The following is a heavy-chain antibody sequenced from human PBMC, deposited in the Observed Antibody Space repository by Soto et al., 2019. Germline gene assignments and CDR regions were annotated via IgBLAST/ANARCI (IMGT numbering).Heavy chain of an antibody. J-gene: IGHJ4*02. D-gene: IGHD3-3*01. CDR3: AKGPIPNYDFWSGPFDY. CDR1: GFTFSSYA. CDR2: ISGSGGST. V-gene: IGHV3-23*01. Sequence: PGGSLRLSCAASGFTFSSYAMSWVRQAPGKGLEWVSAISGSGGSTYYADSVKGRFTISRDNSKNTLYLQMNSLRAEDTAVYYCAKGPIPNYDFWSGPFDYWGQGTLVTVSS.